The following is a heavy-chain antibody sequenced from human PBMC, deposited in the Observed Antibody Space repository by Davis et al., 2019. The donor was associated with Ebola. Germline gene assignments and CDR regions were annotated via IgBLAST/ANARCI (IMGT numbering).Heavy chain of an antibody. V-gene: IGHV1-8*01. D-gene: IGHD2-21*01. CDR1: GYTFTSYD. CDR3: TRDQCVVGASGDFDI. CDR2: MNPNSRNT. Sequence: AASVKVSCKASGYTFTSYDVHWVRQATGQGLEWMGWMNPNSRNTDYAQKFQGRVTMTRDTSTSTVYMELSSLRSEDTAVYYCTRDQCVVGASGDFDIWGQGTMVTVSS. J-gene: IGHJ3*02.